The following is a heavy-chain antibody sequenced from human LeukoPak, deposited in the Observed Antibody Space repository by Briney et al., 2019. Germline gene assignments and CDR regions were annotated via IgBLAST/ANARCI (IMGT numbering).Heavy chain of an antibody. J-gene: IGHJ6*02. Sequence: GGSLRLSCVGSGFTFSTYWMSWVRQAPGKGLKWVANIKQDGSEKYYVDSVKGRFTISRDNAKNLLYLQMNSLRVEDTAVYYCARKWAGNYYYGMDVWGQGTTVTVSS. CDR3: ARKWAGNYYYGMDV. CDR2: IKQDGSEK. D-gene: IGHD1-26*01. CDR1: GFTFSTYW. V-gene: IGHV3-7*03.